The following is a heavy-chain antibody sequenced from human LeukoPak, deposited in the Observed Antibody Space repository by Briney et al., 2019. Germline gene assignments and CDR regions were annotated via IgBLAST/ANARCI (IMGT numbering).Heavy chain of an antibody. J-gene: IGHJ6*03. V-gene: IGHV1-8*01. CDR2: MNPNSGNT. Sequence: GASVKVSCKASGYTFTSYDINWVRQATGQGLEWMGWMNPNSGNTGYAQKFQGRVTMTRNTSISTDYMELSSLRSEDTAVYYCARSPDTAMVHYYYYYYMDVWGKGTTVTVSS. CDR3: ARSPDTAMVHYYYYYYMDV. CDR1: GYTFTSYD. D-gene: IGHD5-18*01.